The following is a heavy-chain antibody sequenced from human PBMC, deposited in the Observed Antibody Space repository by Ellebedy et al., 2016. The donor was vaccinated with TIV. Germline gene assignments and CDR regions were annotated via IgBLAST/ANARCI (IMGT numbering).Heavy chain of an antibody. CDR2: IYYSGST. V-gene: IGHV4-59*01. CDR1: GGTISSYY. CDR3: ARGTLNYGIDY. J-gene: IGHJ4*02. D-gene: IGHD4-17*01. Sequence: MPSETLSLTCTVSGGTISSYYWSWIRQPPGKGLEWIGYIYYSGSTNYKPSLKSRVTISVYTSKNQFSLKLSSVTAADTAVYYCARGTLNYGIDYWGQGTLVTVSS.